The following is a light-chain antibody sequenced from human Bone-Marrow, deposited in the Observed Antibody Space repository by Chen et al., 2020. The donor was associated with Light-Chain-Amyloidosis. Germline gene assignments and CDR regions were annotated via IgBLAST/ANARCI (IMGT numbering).Light chain of an antibody. Sequence: EILNTQSPDSLAVSLCEPASINSKSRQTVLDRSTSYNFLSWYQQKPGQPPKLLIYWATTRESGVPDRFSGNGSGTDFTLTISSLLAEVVAVYYCQQYYSPPPTFGQGTKVEIK. J-gene: IGKJ1*01. CDR2: WAT. CDR1: QTVLDRSTSYNF. V-gene: IGKV4-1*01. CDR3: QQYYSPPPT.